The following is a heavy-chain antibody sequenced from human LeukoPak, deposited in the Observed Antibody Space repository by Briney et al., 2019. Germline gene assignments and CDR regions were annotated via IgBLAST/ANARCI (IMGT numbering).Heavy chain of an antibody. J-gene: IGHJ4*02. D-gene: IGHD3-3*01. CDR1: GFTFSSHW. CDR3: ARLRWSGSSPADY. V-gene: IGHV3-74*01. CDR2: INSDGSSI. Sequence: AGGSLRLSCAASGFTFSSHWMHWVRQAPGKGLVWVSRINSDGSSISYADSVKGRFTISRDNAKNTLYLQMNSLRAEDTAVYYCARLRWSGSSPADYWGQGTLVTVSS.